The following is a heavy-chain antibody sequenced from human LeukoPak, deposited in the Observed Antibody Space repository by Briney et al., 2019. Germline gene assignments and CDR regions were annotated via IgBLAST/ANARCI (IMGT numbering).Heavy chain of an antibody. CDR2: ISGSGGST. CDR1: GFTFSSYA. V-gene: IGHV3-23*01. J-gene: IGHJ4*02. Sequence: PGGSLRLSCEASGFTFSSYAMSWVRQAPGKGLEWVSAISGSGGSTYYADSVKGRFTISRDNSKNTLYLQMNSLRAEDTAVYYCAKVGSRIAVAGYFDYWGQGTLVTVSS. CDR3: AKVGSRIAVAGYFDY. D-gene: IGHD6-19*01.